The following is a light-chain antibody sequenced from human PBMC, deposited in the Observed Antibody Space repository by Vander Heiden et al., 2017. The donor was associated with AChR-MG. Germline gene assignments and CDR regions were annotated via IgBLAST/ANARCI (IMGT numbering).Light chain of an antibody. J-gene: IGLJ1*01. CDR3: AAWDDSLSGFYV. V-gene: IGLV1-47*01. CDR2: RNN. CDR1: SSNIGSNY. Sequence: QSVLTQPPSASGPPGQRVTISCSGSSSNIGSNYVYWYQQLPGTAPKLLIFRNNQRPPGVPDRFSGSKSGTSASLAISGLRSEDEADYYCAAWDDSLSGFYVFGTGTKVTVL.